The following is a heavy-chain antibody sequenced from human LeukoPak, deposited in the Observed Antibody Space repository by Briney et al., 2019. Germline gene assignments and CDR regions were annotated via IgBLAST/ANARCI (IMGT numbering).Heavy chain of an antibody. Sequence: SQTLCLTCTVSGTSLTVYYWNWIRQAPGQLPEWIADGHYSGNTKYNPPLTSRVTISVDTSKNQFSLRLSSVTAADTAVYFCAKWASDNRAFDLWGQGTLVTVSS. CDR2: GHYSGNT. J-gene: IGHJ4*02. V-gene: IGHV4-59*08. CDR3: AKWASDNRAFDL. D-gene: IGHD2-8*01. CDR1: GTSLTVYY.